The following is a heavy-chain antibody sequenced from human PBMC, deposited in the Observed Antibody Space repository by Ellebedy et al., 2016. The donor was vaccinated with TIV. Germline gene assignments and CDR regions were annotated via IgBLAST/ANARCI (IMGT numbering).Heavy chain of an antibody. CDR1: GGTFSSYA. J-gene: IGHJ6*02. D-gene: IGHD6-19*01. CDR3: ARKAHISGWYDYYYGMDV. CDR2: IIPIFGTA. Sequence: ASVKVSCKDSGGTFSSYANSWVRQAPGQGLEWMGGIIPIFGTANYAQKFQGRVTITADESTSTAYMELSSLRSEDTAVYYCARKAHISGWYDYYYGMDVWGQGTTVTVSS. V-gene: IGHV1-69*13.